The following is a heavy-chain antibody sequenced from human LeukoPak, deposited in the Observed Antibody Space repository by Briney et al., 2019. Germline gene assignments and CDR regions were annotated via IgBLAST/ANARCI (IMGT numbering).Heavy chain of an antibody. V-gene: IGHV3-30*04. J-gene: IGHJ4*02. Sequence: GGSLRLSCAASGFTLSSYAIHWVRQAPGKGLEWVAVISYDGSNKYYADSVKGRFTISRDNSKNTLYLQMNSLRAEDTAVYYRASIKMGATPFDYWGQGTLVTVSS. CDR2: ISYDGSNK. CDR3: ASIKMGATPFDY. CDR1: GFTLSSYA. D-gene: IGHD1-26*01.